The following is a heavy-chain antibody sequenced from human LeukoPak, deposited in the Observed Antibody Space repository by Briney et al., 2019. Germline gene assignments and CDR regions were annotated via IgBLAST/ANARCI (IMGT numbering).Heavy chain of an antibody. CDR1: GFTFSSYV. D-gene: IGHD6-19*01. V-gene: IGHV3-23*01. CDR2: IGSGGTGSGGST. CDR3: AKDMWASETVAGTSRLADY. J-gene: IGHJ4*02. Sequence: SGGSLRLSCAASGFTFSSYVMSWVRQAPGKGLQWVSAIGSGGTGSGGSTYYPDSVKGRFTISRDNSKNTLYLQMNSVRAEDTAVYYCAKDMWASETVAGTSRLADYWGQGTLVTVPS.